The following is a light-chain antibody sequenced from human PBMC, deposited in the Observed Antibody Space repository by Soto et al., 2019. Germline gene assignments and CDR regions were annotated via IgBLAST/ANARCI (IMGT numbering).Light chain of an antibody. CDR2: LTY. Sequence: DIQMTQSASSLSASLGDRVTITWGASQDIGNDVGWYQRKPGKAPKRLIYLTYSLQTGVPSRFSGSGSGTDFTLTISSLQTEDSATYFCLQHNSYPRTFGQGTKVDIK. CDR1: QDIGND. J-gene: IGKJ1*01. V-gene: IGKV1-17*01. CDR3: LQHNSYPRT.